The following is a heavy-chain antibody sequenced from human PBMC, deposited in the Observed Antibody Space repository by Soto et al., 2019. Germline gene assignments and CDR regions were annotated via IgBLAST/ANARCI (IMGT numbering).Heavy chain of an antibody. J-gene: IGHJ2*01. CDR1: GGSISSYY. V-gene: IGHV4-59*01. D-gene: IGHD3-10*01. CDR3: AREYSTMVRGKRSSHWYFDL. CDR2: IYYSGST. Sequence: QVQLQESGPGLVKPSETLSLTCTVSGGSISSYYWSWIRQPPGKGLEWIGYIYYSGSTNYNPSLKSRVTISVDTSKNQFSLKLSSVTAADTAVYYCAREYSTMVRGKRSSHWYFDLWGRGTLVTVSS.